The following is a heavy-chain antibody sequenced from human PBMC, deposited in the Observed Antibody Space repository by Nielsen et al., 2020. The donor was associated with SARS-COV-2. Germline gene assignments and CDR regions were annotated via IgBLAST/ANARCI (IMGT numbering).Heavy chain of an antibody. V-gene: IGHV4-59*06. CDR1: GGSISSYY. CDR3: AREGRITGTTDWFDP. Sequence: SETLSLTCTVSGGSISSYYWSWIRQHPGKGLEWIGYIYYSGSTYYNPSLKSRVTMSVDTSKNQFSLKLSSVTAADTAVYYCAREGRITGTTDWFDPWGQGTLVTVSS. J-gene: IGHJ5*02. CDR2: IYYSGST. D-gene: IGHD1-7*01.